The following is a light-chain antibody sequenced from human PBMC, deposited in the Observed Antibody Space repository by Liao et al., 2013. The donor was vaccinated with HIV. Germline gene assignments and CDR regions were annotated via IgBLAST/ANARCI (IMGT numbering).Light chain of an antibody. Sequence: SYELTQPPSVSVAPGKTARVTCGGNNIGSKRVHWYQQKPGQAPVLVIYYDSDRPSGIPERFSGSNSGNTATLTISRVEAGDEADYYCQVWDSSSDQLVFGGGTKLTVL. CDR2: YDS. V-gene: IGLV3-21*04. CDR3: QVWDSSSDQLV. J-gene: IGLJ2*01. CDR1: NIGSKR.